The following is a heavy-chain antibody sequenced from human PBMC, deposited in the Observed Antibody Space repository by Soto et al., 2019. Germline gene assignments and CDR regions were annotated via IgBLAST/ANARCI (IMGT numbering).Heavy chain of an antibody. J-gene: IGHJ5*02. D-gene: IGHD3-10*01. Sequence: SETLSLTCTVSGGSISSYYRSWIRQPPGKGLEWIGYIYYSGSTNYNPSLKSRVTISVDTSKNQFSLKLSSVTAADTAVYYCARDRGEQPWDNWFDPWGQGTLVTVSS. V-gene: IGHV4-59*01. CDR1: GGSISSYY. CDR3: ARDRGEQPWDNWFDP. CDR2: IYYSGST.